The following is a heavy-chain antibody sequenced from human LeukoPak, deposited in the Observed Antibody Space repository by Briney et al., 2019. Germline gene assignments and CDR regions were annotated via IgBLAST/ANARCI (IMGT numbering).Heavy chain of an antibody. CDR1: GGSINNYF. CDR2: IYYIGTT. J-gene: IGHJ4*02. Sequence: SETLSLTCTVSGGSINNYFWSWIRQPPGKGLEWIGYIYYIGTTNYNPSLKSRVTISLDTSKNQFSVKLSSVTAADTAVYYCARHLKAGIAGFDYWGQGTLVTVFS. CDR3: ARHLKAGIAGFDY. V-gene: IGHV4-59*08. D-gene: IGHD6-25*01.